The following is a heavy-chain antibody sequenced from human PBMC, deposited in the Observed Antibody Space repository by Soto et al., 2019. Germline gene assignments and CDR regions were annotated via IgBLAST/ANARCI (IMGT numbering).Heavy chain of an antibody. CDR3: ARGSCSSTSCYKEYYFDL. CDR1: GGTFSGYA. CDR2: IIPMFGTS. D-gene: IGHD2-2*02. V-gene: IGHV1-69*13. J-gene: IGHJ4*02. Sequence: SVKVSCKASGGTFSGYAISWVRQAPGQGLEWMGEIIPMFGTSNYAQKFQGRVTITADEFTSTAYMELSSLRSEDTAVYYCARGSCSSTSCYKEYYFDLWGQGTLVTVSS.